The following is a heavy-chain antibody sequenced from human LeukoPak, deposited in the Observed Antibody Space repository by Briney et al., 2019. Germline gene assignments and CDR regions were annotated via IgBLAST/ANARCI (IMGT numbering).Heavy chain of an antibody. Sequence: GGSLRLSCAASGFTVSSNYMSWVRQAPGKGLEWVSVIYSGGSTYYADSVKGRFTISRDNSRNTLYLQMNSLRAEDAAVYYCARAGTTGDFDYWGQGTLVTVSS. J-gene: IGHJ4*02. V-gene: IGHV3-53*01. D-gene: IGHD4-11*01. CDR2: IYSGGST. CDR3: ARAGTTGDFDY. CDR1: GFTVSSNY.